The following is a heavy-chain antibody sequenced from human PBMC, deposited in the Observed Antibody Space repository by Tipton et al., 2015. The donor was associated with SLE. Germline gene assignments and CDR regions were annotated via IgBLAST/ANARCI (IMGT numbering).Heavy chain of an antibody. J-gene: IGHJ3*02. D-gene: IGHD6-13*01. CDR1: GGSFSGYY. V-gene: IGHV4-34*01. CDR2: IYYSGST. CDR3: ARDWDGLSSREAFDI. Sequence: TLSLTCAVYGGSFSGYYWSWIRQPPGKGLEWIGEIYYSGSTNYNPSLKSRVTISVDTSKNQFSLKLSSVTAADTAVYYCARDWDGLSSREAFDIWGQGTMVTVSS.